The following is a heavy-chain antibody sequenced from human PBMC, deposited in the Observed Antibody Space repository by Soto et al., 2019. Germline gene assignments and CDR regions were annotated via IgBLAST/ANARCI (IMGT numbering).Heavy chain of an antibody. CDR1: GGSISSYY. CDR2: IYYSGST. Sequence: ETLSLTCTVSGGSISSYYWSWIRQPPGKGLEWIGYIYYSGSTNYNPSLKSRVTISVDTSKNQFSLKLRSVTAADTAVDYCARHPSRRYYDSSGYYYPLVYGMDVWGQGTTVTVSS. CDR3: ARHPSRRYYDSSGYYYPLVYGMDV. V-gene: IGHV4-59*08. D-gene: IGHD3-22*01. J-gene: IGHJ6*02.